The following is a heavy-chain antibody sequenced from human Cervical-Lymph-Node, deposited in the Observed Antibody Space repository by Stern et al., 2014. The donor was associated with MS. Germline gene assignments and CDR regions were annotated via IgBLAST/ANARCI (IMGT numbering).Heavy chain of an antibody. Sequence: VQLVESGAEVKKAGESLRISCKGFGFNFLTYYIAWVRQTPGKGLEWMGNIYPGDSEIRYSPAFQGQVTISAAKSTNTAYLQWSGLKASDSAMYYCARHTAGDWYFDLWGRGTLVTVSA. V-gene: IGHV5-51*01. D-gene: IGHD5-18*01. CDR1: GFNFLTYY. CDR2: IYPGDSEI. J-gene: IGHJ2*01. CDR3: ARHTAGDWYFDL.